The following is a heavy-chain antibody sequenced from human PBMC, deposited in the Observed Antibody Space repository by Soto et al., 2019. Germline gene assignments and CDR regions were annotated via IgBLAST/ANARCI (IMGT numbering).Heavy chain of an antibody. J-gene: IGHJ4*02. Sequence: SETLSLTCTVSGGSISSSYWSWIRQPPGKGLEWIGYIYDSGSTYYNSSLKSRVTMSVDTSKNQFSLKLSSVTPADTAVYYCARRYGPSFDYWGQGTLVTVSS. V-gene: IGHV4-59*01. CDR1: GGSISSSY. CDR2: IYDSGST. D-gene: IGHD4-17*01. CDR3: ARRYGPSFDY.